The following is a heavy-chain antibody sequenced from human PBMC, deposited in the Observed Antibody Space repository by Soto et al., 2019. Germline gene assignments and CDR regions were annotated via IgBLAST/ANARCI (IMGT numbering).Heavy chain of an antibody. CDR2: SIPIFGTA. CDR3: ARGQEDYYDSSGYYYYYGMDV. Sequence: QVQLVQSGAEVKKPGSSVKVSCKASGGTFSSYAISWVRQAPGQGLEWMGGSIPIFGTANYAQKFQGRVTITADESTSTAYMELSSLRSEDTAVYYCARGQEDYYDSSGYYYYYGMDVWGQGTTVTVSS. CDR1: GGTFSSYA. V-gene: IGHV1-69*01. J-gene: IGHJ6*02. D-gene: IGHD3-22*01.